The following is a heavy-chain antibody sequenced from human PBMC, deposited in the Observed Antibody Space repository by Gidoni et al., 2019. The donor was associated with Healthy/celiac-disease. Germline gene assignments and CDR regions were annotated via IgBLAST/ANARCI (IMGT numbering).Heavy chain of an antibody. CDR1: GGSISSYY. CDR3: AREYSSGWYNWFDP. Sequence: QVQLQESGPGLVKPSETLALTCTVSGGSISSYYWSWIRQPPGKGLEWIGYIYYSGSTNYNPSLKSRVTISVDTSKNQFSLKLSSVTAADTAVYYCAREYSSGWYNWFDPWGQGTLVTVSS. J-gene: IGHJ5*02. CDR2: IYYSGST. V-gene: IGHV4-59*01. D-gene: IGHD6-19*01.